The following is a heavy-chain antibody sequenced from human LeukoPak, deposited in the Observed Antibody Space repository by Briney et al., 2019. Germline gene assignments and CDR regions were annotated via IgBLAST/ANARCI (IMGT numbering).Heavy chain of an antibody. Sequence: SETLSLTCTVSGGSISSYYWSWIRQPPGKGLEWIGYIYYSGSTNYNPSLKSRVTISVDTSKNQFSLKLSSVTAADTAVYYCARQGLGSTPDYWGQGTLVTVSS. V-gene: IGHV4-59*08. CDR1: GGSISSYY. CDR2: IYYSGST. CDR3: ARQGLGSTPDY. D-gene: IGHD2-2*01. J-gene: IGHJ4*02.